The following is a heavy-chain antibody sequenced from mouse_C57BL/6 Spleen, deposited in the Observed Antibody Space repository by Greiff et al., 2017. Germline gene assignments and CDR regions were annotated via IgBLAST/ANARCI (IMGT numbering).Heavy chain of an antibody. V-gene: IGHV1-64*01. CDR3: ARPGRDVGAWFAY. D-gene: IGHD3-1*01. CDR1: GYTFTSYW. CDR2: IHPNSGST. J-gene: IGHJ3*01. Sequence: QVHVKQPGAELVKPGASVKLSCKASGYTFTSYWMHWVKQRPGQGLEWIGMIHPNSGSTNYNEKFKSKATLTVDKSSSTAYMQLSSLTSEDSAVYYCARPGRDVGAWFAYWGQGTLVTVSA.